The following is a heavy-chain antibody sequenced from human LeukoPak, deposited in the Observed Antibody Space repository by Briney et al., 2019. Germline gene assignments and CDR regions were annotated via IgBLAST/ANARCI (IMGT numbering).Heavy chain of an antibody. CDR3: AKAFSYGSGSFYATFDC. CDR1: GFSFSSYA. D-gene: IGHD3-10*01. Sequence: PGGSLRLSCAASGFSFSSYAMTWVRQAPGTGLEWVSSVSGDGGTTRDADSVEGRFTISRDNSKNMLYLQMNSLRTDDTAVYYCAKAFSYGSGSFYATFDCWGQGTLVTVSS. CDR2: VSGDGGTT. V-gene: IGHV3-23*01. J-gene: IGHJ4*02.